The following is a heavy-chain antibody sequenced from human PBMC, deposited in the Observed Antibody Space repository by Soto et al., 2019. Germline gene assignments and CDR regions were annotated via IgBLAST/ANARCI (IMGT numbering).Heavy chain of an antibody. CDR1: GYTFTSYG. CDR3: ARVRGYCSGGSCYATFDY. CDR2: ISAYNGNT. V-gene: IGHV1-18*01. D-gene: IGHD2-15*01. J-gene: IGHJ4*02. Sequence: ASMKVSCKASGYTFTSYGISWVRRAPGQGLEWMGWISAYNGNTNYAQKLQGRVTMTTDTSTSTAYMELRSLRSDDTAVYYCARVRGYCSGGSCYATFDYWGQGTLVTVSS.